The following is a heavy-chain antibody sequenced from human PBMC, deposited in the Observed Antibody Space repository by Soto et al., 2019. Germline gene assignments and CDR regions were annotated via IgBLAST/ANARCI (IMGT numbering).Heavy chain of an antibody. CDR2: ISYDGSNK. CDR1: GFTFSSYG. D-gene: IGHD1-1*01. Sequence: GGSLRLSCAASGFTFSSYGMHWVRQAPGKGLEWVAVISYDGSNKYYADSVKGRFTISRDNSKNTLYLQMNSLRAEDTAGYYCAKGNRPHDAFDIWGQGTMVTVSS. CDR3: AKGNRPHDAFDI. V-gene: IGHV3-30*18. J-gene: IGHJ3*02.